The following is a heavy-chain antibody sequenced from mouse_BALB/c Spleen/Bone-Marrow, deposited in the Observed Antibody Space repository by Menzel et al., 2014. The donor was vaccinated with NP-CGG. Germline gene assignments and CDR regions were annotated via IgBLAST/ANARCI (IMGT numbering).Heavy chain of an antibody. Sequence: VQLQESGAELVKPGASVKLSCKASGYTFTSYWMHWVKQRPGQGLEWIGEINPSNGRTNYNEKFKSKATLTVDKSSSTAYMQLSSLTSEDSAVYYCARTYFDYWGQGTTLTVFS. CDR1: GYTFTSYW. V-gene: IGHV1S81*02. CDR3: ARTYFDY. J-gene: IGHJ2*01. CDR2: INPSNGRT.